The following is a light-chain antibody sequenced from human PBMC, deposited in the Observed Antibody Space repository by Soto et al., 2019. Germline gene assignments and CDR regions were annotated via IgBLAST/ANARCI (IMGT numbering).Light chain of an antibody. V-gene: IGLV1-44*01. CDR2: NNY. CDR1: RSDIGSNS. Sequence: QSVLTQPPSASGTPGQTVIISCSGSRSDIGSNSVNWYQHLPGTAPKLLIYNNYQRPSGVPDRFSGSKSGTSASLAISGLQSEDEADYYCAAWDDSLTGPVFGTGTKVTVL. CDR3: AAWDDSLTGPV. J-gene: IGLJ1*01.